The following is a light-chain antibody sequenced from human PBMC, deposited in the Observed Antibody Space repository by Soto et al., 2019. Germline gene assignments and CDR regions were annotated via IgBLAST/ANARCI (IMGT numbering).Light chain of an antibody. CDR1: SSDVGGYNY. V-gene: IGLV2-8*01. CDR2: EVS. Sequence: QSALTQPPSASGSPGQSVTISCTGTSSDVGGYNYVSWYQQHPGKAPKLMIYEVSKRPSGVPDRFSGSKSGTSASLAITGLQAEDEADYYCQSYDSSLSGSRVFGTGTKVTVL. CDR3: QSYDSSLSGSRV. J-gene: IGLJ1*01.